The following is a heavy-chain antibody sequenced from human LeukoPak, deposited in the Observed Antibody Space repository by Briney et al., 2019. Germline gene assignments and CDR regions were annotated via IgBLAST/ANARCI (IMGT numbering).Heavy chain of an antibody. CDR1: GYAFTSYD. D-gene: IGHD1/OR15-1a*01. J-gene: IGHJ4*02. CDR3: AKDLTVGEEQRGISSDY. V-gene: IGHV1-8*01. Sequence: ASVKVSCKASGYAFTSYDINWVRQATGQGLEWMGWMNPNSGNTGYAQKFQGRVTMTRNTSISTAYMELSSLRAEDTAVYYCAKDLTVGEEQRGISSDYWGQGTLVTVSS. CDR2: MNPNSGNT.